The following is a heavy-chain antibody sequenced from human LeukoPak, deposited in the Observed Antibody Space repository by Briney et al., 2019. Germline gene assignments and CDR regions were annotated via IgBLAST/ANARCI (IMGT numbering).Heavy chain of an antibody. CDR3: AREGSSWYRYFDY. CDR1: GGSISSYY. V-gene: IGHV4-4*07. D-gene: IGHD6-13*01. Sequence: PSETLSLTCTVSGGSISSYYWNWIRQPAGKGLEWIGRIHTSGSTNYNPSLKSRVTVSVDTSKNQFSLKLSSVTAADTAVYYCAREGSSWYRYFDYWGQGTLVTVSS. J-gene: IGHJ4*02. CDR2: IHTSGST.